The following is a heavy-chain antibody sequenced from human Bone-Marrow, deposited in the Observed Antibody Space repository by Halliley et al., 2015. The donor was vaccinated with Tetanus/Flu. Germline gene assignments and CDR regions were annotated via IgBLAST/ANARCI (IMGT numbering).Heavy chain of an antibody. V-gene: IGHV3-48*03. D-gene: IGHD1-26*01. J-gene: IGHJ4*02. Sequence: YISSSGSTIYYADSVKGRFTISRDNAKNSLYLQMNSLRAEDTAVYYCARVEGATTIDYWGQGTLVTVSS. CDR3: ARVEGATTIDY. CDR2: ISSSGSTI.